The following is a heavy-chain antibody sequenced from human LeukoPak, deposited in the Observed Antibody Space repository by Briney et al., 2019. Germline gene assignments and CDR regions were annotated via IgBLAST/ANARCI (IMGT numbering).Heavy chain of an antibody. CDR3: AKSYDSSGYYYFDY. CDR2: ISGSGGST. J-gene: IGHJ4*02. CDR1: GFTFSSYA. V-gene: IGHV3-23*01. Sequence: LPGGSLRLSCAASGFTFSSYAMSWVRQAPGKGLEWVSAISGSGGSTYYADSVKGRFTISRDNSKNTLYLQMNSLRAEDTAVYYCAKSYDSSGYYYFDYWGQGTLVTVSS. D-gene: IGHD3-22*01.